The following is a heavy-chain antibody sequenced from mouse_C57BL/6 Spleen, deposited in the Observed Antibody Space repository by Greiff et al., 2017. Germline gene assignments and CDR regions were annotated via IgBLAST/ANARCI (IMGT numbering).Heavy chain of an antibody. Sequence: VQLQQSGAELARPGASVKLSCKASGYTFTSYGISWVKQRTGQGLEWIGEIYPRSGNTYYNEKFKGKATLTADKSSSTAYMELRSLTSEDSAVYFWARPTVVAGDYAMDYWGQGTSVTVSS. CDR3: ARPTVVAGDYAMDY. J-gene: IGHJ4*01. D-gene: IGHD1-1*01. V-gene: IGHV1-81*01. CDR2: IYPRSGNT. CDR1: GYTFTSYG.